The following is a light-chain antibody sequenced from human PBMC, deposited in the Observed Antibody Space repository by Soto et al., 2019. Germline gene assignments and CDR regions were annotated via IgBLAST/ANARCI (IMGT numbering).Light chain of an antibody. Sequence: DIVMTQSPLSLPVTPGEPASISCRSSQSLLHSNGYNYLDWYLQKPGQSPQLLIYLGSNRASGVPDRFSGSGSGTDLTLKISRVEAEDVGFYYCMQALQTPYTFGQGTKLEIK. V-gene: IGKV2-28*01. J-gene: IGKJ2*01. CDR2: LGS. CDR3: MQALQTPYT. CDR1: QSLLHSNGYNY.